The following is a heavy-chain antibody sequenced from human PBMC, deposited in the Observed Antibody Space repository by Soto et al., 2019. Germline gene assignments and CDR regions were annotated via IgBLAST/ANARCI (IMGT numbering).Heavy chain of an antibody. CDR1: GGTFSSYA. J-gene: IGHJ4*02. D-gene: IGHD3-22*01. V-gene: IGHV1-69*12. CDR3: AKESSGGHDY. Sequence: QVQLVQSGAEVKKPGSSVKVSCKASGGTFSSYAISWVRQSPGQGLEWMGGIIPIFGTANYAQKFQGRVTISADVSTSTAYMEMSSLRFEDTGVYYCAKESSGGHDYWGQGTLVTVSS. CDR2: IIPIFGTA.